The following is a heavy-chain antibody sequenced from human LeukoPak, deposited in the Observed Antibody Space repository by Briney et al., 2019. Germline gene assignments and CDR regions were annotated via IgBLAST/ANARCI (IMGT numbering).Heavy chain of an antibody. J-gene: IGHJ5*02. CDR2: INPNSGGT. D-gene: IGHD5-18*01. CDR3: ARAFALGGAMVTSYWFDP. V-gene: IGHV1-2*02. Sequence: GASVKVSCKASGYTFTGYYMHGVRQAPGQGLEWMGWINPNSGGTNYAQKFRGRVTMTRDTSISTAYMELSRLRSDDTAVYYCARAFALGGAMVTSYWFDPWGQGTLVTVSS. CDR1: GYTFTGYY.